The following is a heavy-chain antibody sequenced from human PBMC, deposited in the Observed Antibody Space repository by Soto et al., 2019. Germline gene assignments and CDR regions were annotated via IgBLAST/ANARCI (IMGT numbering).Heavy chain of an antibody. CDR1: GYTFTGYY. J-gene: IGHJ3*02. D-gene: IGHD1-7*01. V-gene: IGHV1-2*04. Sequence: ASVKVSCKASGYTFTGYYMHWVRQAPGQGLEWMGWINPNSGGTNYAQKFQGWVTMTRDTSISTAYMELSRLRSDDTAVYYCASSITGTTVVSAFHIWGQGKMVTVSS. CDR2: INPNSGGT. CDR3: ASSITGTTVVSAFHI.